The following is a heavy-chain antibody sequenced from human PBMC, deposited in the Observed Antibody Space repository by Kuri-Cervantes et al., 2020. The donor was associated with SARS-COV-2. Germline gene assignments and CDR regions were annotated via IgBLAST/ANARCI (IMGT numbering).Heavy chain of an antibody. Sequence: ASVKVSCKASGYTFTSYGISWVRQAPGQGLEWMGWNSAYNGNTNYAQKLQGRVTMTTDTSTSTAYMVLRSLRSDDTAVYYCASRYCSGGTCYSLYAFDIWGREAMVTVSS. D-gene: IGHD2-15*01. CDR2: NSAYNGNT. V-gene: IGHV1-18*01. J-gene: IGHJ3*02. CDR3: ASRYCSGGTCYSLYAFDI. CDR1: GYTFTSYG.